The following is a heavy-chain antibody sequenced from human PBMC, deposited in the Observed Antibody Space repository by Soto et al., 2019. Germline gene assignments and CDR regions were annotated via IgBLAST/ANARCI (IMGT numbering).Heavy chain of an antibody. J-gene: IGHJ4*02. CDR1: GGSISSSSYY. CDR3: ARHLSSGGSFDY. D-gene: IGHD2-15*01. CDR2: IYYSGST. V-gene: IGHV4-39*01. Sequence: PSETLSLTCTVSGGSISSSSYYWGWIRQPPGKGLEWIGSIYYSGSTYYNPSLKSRVTISVDTSKNQFSLKLSSVTAADTAVYYCARHLSSGGSFDYWGQGTLVTVSS.